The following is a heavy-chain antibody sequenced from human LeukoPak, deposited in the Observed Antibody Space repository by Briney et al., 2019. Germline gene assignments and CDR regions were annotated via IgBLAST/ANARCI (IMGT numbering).Heavy chain of an antibody. CDR3: ARLLVRGVITYYYYGMDV. CDR2: IYPGDSDT. CDR1: GYSFTSYW. V-gene: IGHV5-51*01. D-gene: IGHD3-10*01. Sequence: GESLKISCKGSGYSFTSYWIGWVRQMPGKGLEWMGIIYPGDSDTRYSPSFQGQVTISADKSISTAYLQWSSLKASDTAMYYCARLLVRGVITYYYYGMDVWGQGTTVTVSS. J-gene: IGHJ6*02.